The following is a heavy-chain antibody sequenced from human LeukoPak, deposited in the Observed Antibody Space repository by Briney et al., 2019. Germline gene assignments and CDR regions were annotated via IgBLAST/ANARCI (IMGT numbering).Heavy chain of an antibody. CDR1: GGSIISGGYY. V-gene: IGHV4-31*03. D-gene: IGHD3-10*01. J-gene: IGHJ5*02. Sequence: SETLSLTCTLSGGSIISGGYYWSWIRQRPGQGLEWIGHIAESGTTYYTPSLKSRVTISVDPSKNQFSLRLGSVPAADTAVYFCARVDYYASGTYLNWFDPWGQGTQVTVSS. CDR3: ARVDYYASGTYLNWFDP. CDR2: IAESGTT.